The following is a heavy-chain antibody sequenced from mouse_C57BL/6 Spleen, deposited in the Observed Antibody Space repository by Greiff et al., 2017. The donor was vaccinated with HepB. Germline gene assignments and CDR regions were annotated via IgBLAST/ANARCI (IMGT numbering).Heavy chain of an antibody. CDR3: ARRPLYYYGSRGYFDV. V-gene: IGHV1-55*01. CDR2: IYPGSGST. J-gene: IGHJ1*03. CDR1: GYTFTSYW. Sequence: QVQLQQPGAELVKPGASVKMSCKASGYTFTSYWITWVKQRPGQGLEWIGDIYPGSGSTNYNEKFKSKATLTVDTSSSTAYMQLSSLTSEDSAVYYCARRPLYYYGSRGYFDVWGTGTTVTVSS. D-gene: IGHD1-1*01.